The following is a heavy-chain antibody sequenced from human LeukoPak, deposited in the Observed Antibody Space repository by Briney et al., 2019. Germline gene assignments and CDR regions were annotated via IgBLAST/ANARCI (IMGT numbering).Heavy chain of an antibody. CDR2: TFYRSKWSS. CDR3: ARGDGPIHGRYYFDY. CDR1: GDSVSGKSVA. D-gene: IGHD3-10*01. J-gene: IGHJ4*02. V-gene: IGHV6-1*01. Sequence: SQTLSLTCAISGDSVSGKSVAWNWIRQSPSRGLEWLGRTFYRSKWSSEYATSMKGRITINPDTSRNQFSLQLISVTPEDTAVYYCARGDGPIHGRYYFDYWGQGTLITVSS.